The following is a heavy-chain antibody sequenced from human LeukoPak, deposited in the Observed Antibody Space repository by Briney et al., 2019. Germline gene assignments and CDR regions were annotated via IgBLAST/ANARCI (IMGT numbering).Heavy chain of an antibody. Sequence: GESLKISCKASGYSFTIYWISWVRQMPGKGLEWMGIIYPGDSDTRYSPSFQGQVTISADKSISTAYLQWSSLKASDSAMYYCASRYYDILRWGQGTLITVSS. J-gene: IGHJ4*02. CDR1: GYSFTIYW. CDR2: IYPGDSDT. V-gene: IGHV5-51*01. D-gene: IGHD3-9*01. CDR3: ASRYYDILR.